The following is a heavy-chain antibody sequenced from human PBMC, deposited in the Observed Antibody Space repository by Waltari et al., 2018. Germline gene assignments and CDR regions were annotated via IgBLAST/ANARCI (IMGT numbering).Heavy chain of an antibody. CDR1: GGSISSHY. D-gene: IGHD3-9*01. CDR2: ISYNGIT. CDR3: ARGTILTGYHWFDP. V-gene: IGHV4-59*11. Sequence: QVQLQESGPGLVKPLETLSLTCTVSGGSISSHYWSWIRQPPGKGLWCIGYISYNGITNYNPALKSLVTISVDTSKNQFSLKLSSVTTADTAVYYCARGTILTGYHWFDPWGQGTLVTVSS. J-gene: IGHJ5*02.